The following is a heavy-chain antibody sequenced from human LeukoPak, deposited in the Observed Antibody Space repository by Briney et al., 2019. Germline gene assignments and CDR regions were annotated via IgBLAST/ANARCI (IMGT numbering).Heavy chain of an antibody. CDR2: IYPGDSDT. J-gene: IGHJ4*02. CDR3: ARQWGDCSSTSCYSAY. Sequence: GESLKISCQGSGSSFASYWIAWVRQMPGKGLEWMGIIYPGDSDTRYSPSFQGQVTISADKSISTAYLQWSSLKASDTAIYYCARQWGDCSSTSCYSAYWGQGTLVTVSS. D-gene: IGHD2-2*01. CDR1: GSSFASYW. V-gene: IGHV5-51*01.